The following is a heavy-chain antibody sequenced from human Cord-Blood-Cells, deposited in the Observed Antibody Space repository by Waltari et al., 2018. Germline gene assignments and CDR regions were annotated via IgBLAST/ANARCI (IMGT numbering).Heavy chain of an antibody. CDR2: INPNSGGT. V-gene: IGHV1-2*02. CDR3: ARDPPITMVRGDNFDY. D-gene: IGHD3-10*01. CDR1: GYTCTGYY. Sequence: QVQLVQSGAEVKKPGASVKVSCKASGYTCTGYYMHWVRQAPGQGLEWMGWINPNSGGTNYAQKFQGRVTMTRDTSISTAYMELSRLRSDDTAVYYCARDPPITMVRGDNFDYWGQGTLVTVSS. J-gene: IGHJ4*02.